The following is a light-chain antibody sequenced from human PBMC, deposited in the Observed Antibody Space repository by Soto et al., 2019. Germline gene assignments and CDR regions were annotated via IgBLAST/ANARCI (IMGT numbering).Light chain of an antibody. Sequence: DLQMTQSPSTLSASVGDRVTITCRASQSISGSLAWYQQKPGKAPKLLIYEASNLKSGVPSRFSGSGSGTEYTLTISSLQPDDSEGYYCQQYNCFWTFGQGTRVEIK. CDR1: QSISGS. CDR3: QQYNCFWT. J-gene: IGKJ1*01. CDR2: EAS. V-gene: IGKV1-5*03.